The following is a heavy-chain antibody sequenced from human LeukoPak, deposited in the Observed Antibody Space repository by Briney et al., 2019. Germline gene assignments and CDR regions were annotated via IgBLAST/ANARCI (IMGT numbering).Heavy chain of an antibody. CDR3: ARDRDGSSTLDY. CDR2: ISYDGSNK. Sequence: GGSLRLSCAASGFTFSSYAMHWVRQAPGKGLEWVAAISYDGSNKYYADSVKGRFPISRDNSKNTLYLQMNSLRAEDTAVYYCARDRDGSSTLDYWGQGSLVTVSS. CDR1: GFTFSSYA. D-gene: IGHD6-13*01. V-gene: IGHV3-30-3*01. J-gene: IGHJ4*02.